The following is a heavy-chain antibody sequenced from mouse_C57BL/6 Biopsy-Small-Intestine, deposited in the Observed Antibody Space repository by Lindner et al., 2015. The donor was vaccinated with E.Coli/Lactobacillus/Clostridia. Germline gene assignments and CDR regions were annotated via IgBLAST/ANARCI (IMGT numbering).Heavy chain of an antibody. D-gene: IGHD1-1*02. CDR2: IIPIFGTT. CDR1: GGTFSTYS. Sequence: SVKVSCKASGGTFSTYSATWVRQAPGQGLEWMGGIIPIFGTTNYAQKFQDRVTITADESTSTAYMELSSLRSEDTAVYYCAREHFTMMVDSYYGMDVWGQGTTVTVSS. CDR3: AREHFTMMVDSYYGMDV. V-gene: IGHV1S126*01. J-gene: IGHJ1*01.